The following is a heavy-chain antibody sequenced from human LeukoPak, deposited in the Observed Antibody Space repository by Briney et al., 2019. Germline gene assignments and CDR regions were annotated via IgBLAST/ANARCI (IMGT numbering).Heavy chain of an antibody. Sequence: SETLSLTCTVSGGSISSSSYYWGWIRQPPGKGLEWIGSIYYSGSTNYNPSLKGRVTLSVDTSNNQFSLKLSSVTAADTAVYYCARRPGYCPNGVCYKRNWFDPWGQGTLVTVSS. CDR3: ARRPGYCPNGVCYKRNWFDP. V-gene: IGHV4-39*07. D-gene: IGHD2-8*01. J-gene: IGHJ5*02. CDR2: IYYSGST. CDR1: GGSISSSSYY.